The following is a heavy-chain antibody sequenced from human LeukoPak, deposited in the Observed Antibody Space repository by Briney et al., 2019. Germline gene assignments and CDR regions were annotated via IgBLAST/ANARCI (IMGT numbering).Heavy chain of an antibody. J-gene: IGHJ4*02. CDR1: GGSFSGYY. V-gene: IGHV3-23*01. CDR3: ANSAAGNPPFDY. CDR2: ISGSGGST. D-gene: IGHD6-13*01. Sequence: PSETLSLTCAVYGGSFSGYYWSWVRQAPGKGLEWVSAISGSGGSTYYADSVKGRFTISRDNSKNTLYLQMNSLRAEDTAVYYCANSAAGNPPFDYWGQGTLVTVSS.